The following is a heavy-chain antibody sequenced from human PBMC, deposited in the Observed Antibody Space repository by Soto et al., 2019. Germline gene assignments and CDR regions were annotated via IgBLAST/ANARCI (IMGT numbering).Heavy chain of an antibody. CDR1: SGSFSGCY. D-gene: IGHD2-2*01. Sequence: PSETLSLTCAVYSGSFSGCYWSWLRQPPGKGLEWLGEIIHSGNTNYNPSLKSRLTMSVDTSKNQFSLKLSSVTAADTAVYYCARLHGYCISSSCHGHYAMDVWGQGTTVTVSS. J-gene: IGHJ6*02. CDR2: IIHSGNT. CDR3: ARLHGYCISSSCHGHYAMDV. V-gene: IGHV4-34*12.